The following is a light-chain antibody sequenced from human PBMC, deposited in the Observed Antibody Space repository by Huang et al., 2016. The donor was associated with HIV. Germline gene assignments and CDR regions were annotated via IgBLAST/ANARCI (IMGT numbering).Light chain of an antibody. CDR1: HSLLHSDGNTY. CDR2: KVS. V-gene: IGKV2-30*02. J-gene: IGKJ1*01. Sequence: DVVLTQSPLSLPVTLGQPASISCKSSHSLLHSDGNTYLNWFLQRPGQSPSGLIYKVSNRDFGLPARFSGSGSGADFTLTISRVEADDIGVYYCMQGTHWPQTFGQGTKVEVK. CDR3: MQGTHWPQT.